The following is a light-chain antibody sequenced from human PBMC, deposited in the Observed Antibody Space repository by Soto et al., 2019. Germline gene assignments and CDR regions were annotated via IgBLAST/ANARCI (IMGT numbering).Light chain of an antibody. CDR1: SSNIGSNT. CDR2: SNN. CDR3: AAWDDYYV. J-gene: IGLJ1*01. V-gene: IGLV1-44*01. Sequence: QSALTQPPSASGTSGQRVTISCSGSSSNIGSNTVNWYQQLPGTAPKLLIYSNNQRPSGVPDRFSGSKSGTSASLAISGPQSEDEADYYCAAWDDYYVFGTGTKLTVL.